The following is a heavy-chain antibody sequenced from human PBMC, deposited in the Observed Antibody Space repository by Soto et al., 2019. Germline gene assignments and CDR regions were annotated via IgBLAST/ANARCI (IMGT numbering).Heavy chain of an antibody. CDR3: GGGVLGGDGMDV. CDR1: GFTFSTYT. Sequence: EVQLEESGGGLVKPGGSLRLSCAASGFTFSTYTINWVRQAPGKGLEWVSSISSSGSYIVYADSVKARFTISRDNANSSVNLEMNRLGGGDTGVYFWGGGVLGGDGMDVWGQGTTVTVSS. J-gene: IGHJ6*02. CDR2: ISSSGSYI. D-gene: IGHD3-16*01. V-gene: IGHV3-21*06.